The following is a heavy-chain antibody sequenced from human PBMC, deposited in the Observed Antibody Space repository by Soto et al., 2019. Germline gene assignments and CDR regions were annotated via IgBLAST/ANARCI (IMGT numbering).Heavy chain of an antibody. CDR1: GYTFTGYY. D-gene: IGHD2-15*01. V-gene: IGHV1-24*01. Sequence: ASVKVSCKASGYTFTGYYMHWVRQAPGKGLEWMGGFDPEDGETIYAQKFQGRVTMTEDTSTDTAYMELSSLRSEDTAVYYCATDMGAVVVAATDFDYWGQGTLVTVSS. J-gene: IGHJ4*02. CDR2: FDPEDGET. CDR3: ATDMGAVVVAATDFDY.